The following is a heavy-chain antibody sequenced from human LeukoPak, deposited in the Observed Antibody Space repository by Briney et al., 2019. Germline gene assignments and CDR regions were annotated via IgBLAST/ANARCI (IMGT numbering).Heavy chain of an antibody. D-gene: IGHD6-13*01. CDR3: ARHVEIAAAGTDWFDP. CDR1: GGSISSSSYY. CDR2: IYYSGGT. Sequence: SETLSLTCTVSGGSISSSSYYWGWIRQPPGKGLEWIGSIYYSGGTYYNPSLKSRVTISVDTSKNQFSLKLSSVTAADTAVYYCARHVEIAAAGTDWFDPWGQGTLVTVSS. J-gene: IGHJ5*02. V-gene: IGHV4-39*01.